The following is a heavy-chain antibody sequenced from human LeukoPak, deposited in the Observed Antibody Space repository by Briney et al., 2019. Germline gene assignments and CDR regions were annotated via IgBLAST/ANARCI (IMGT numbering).Heavy chain of an antibody. Sequence: SETLSLTCTVSGGSISNYYWSWIRQPPGKRLEWIGYIYYSGSPNYSPSLKSRVTMSLDTSRNQSSLKLSSVTAADTAVYYCTRTSASTAIDYWGPGTLVTVSS. V-gene: IGHV4-59*01. CDR1: GGSISNYY. D-gene: IGHD4-17*01. J-gene: IGHJ4*02. CDR2: IYYSGSP. CDR3: TRTSASTAIDY.